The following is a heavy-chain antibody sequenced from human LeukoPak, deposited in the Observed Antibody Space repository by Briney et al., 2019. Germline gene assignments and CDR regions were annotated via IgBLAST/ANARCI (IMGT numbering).Heavy chain of an antibody. J-gene: IGHJ4*02. V-gene: IGHV4-59*01. CDR1: GGSISTYY. CDR3: ARDVGSVALDY. CDR2: IYYSGST. Sequence: SETLSLTCTVSGGSISTYYWSWIRQPPGKRLEWIGYIYYSGSTNYNPSLKSRVTIPVDTSKNQLSLELSSVTAADTAVYYCARDVGSVALDYWGQGTLVTVSS. D-gene: IGHD6-25*01.